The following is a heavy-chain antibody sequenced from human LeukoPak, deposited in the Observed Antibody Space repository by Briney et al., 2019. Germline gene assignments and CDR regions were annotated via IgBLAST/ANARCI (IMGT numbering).Heavy chain of an antibody. D-gene: IGHD3-3*01. J-gene: IGHJ4*02. Sequence: PSETLSLTCTVSGGSISSYYWSWIRQPPGKGLEWIGEINHSGSTNYNPSLKSRVTISVDTSKNQFSLKLSSVTAAGTAVYYCARARLRFLEWLLYPRSGYYFDYWGQGTLVTVSS. CDR2: INHSGST. CDR3: ARARLRFLEWLLYPRSGYYFDY. CDR1: GGSISSYY. V-gene: IGHV4-34*01.